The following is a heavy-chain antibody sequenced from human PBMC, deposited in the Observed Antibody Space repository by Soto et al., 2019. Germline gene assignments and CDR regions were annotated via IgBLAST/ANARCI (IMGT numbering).Heavy chain of an antibody. CDR3: ARHLAAAAY. CDR1: GGSISSSSYY. Sequence: SETLSLTCTVSGGSISSSSYYWGWIRQPPGKGLEWIGSIYYSGSTYYNPSLKSRVTISVDTSKNQFSLKLSSVTAADTAVYYCARHLAAAAYWGQGTLVTVSS. J-gene: IGHJ4*02. V-gene: IGHV4-39*01. CDR2: IYYSGST. D-gene: IGHD6-13*01.